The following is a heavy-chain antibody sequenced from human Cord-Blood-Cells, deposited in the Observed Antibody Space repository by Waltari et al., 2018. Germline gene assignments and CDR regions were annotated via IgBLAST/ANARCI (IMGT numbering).Heavy chain of an antibody. Sequence: EVQLVESGGGLVQPGGSLRLSCAASGFTFSSYWMGWVRQAPGKGLEWVANIKQVGSEKYYVDSMKCRFTISRDNAKNALYLQMNSLRAEDTAVYYCARDASSCDYWGQGTLVTVSS. D-gene: IGHD6-6*01. CDR1: GFTFSSYW. CDR3: ARDASSCDY. J-gene: IGHJ4*02. V-gene: IGHV3-7*01. CDR2: IKQVGSEK.